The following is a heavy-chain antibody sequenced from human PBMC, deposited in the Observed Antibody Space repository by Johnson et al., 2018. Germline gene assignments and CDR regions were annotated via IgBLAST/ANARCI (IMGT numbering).Heavy chain of an antibody. CDR1: GFTFSTHT. V-gene: IGHV3-30-3*01. Sequence: QVQLQESGGAVVQPGTSMRLSCAASGFTFSTHTIHWVRQAPGRGLEWVAVRAYHGGSKSDADSVRGRFTISRDYLENTLFPQMKSLSADDTAVYYCARQRDGTSGLDCWGQGTLVTVSS. J-gene: IGHJ4*02. CDR2: RAYHGGSK. D-gene: IGHD2-8*01. CDR3: ARQRDGTSGLDC.